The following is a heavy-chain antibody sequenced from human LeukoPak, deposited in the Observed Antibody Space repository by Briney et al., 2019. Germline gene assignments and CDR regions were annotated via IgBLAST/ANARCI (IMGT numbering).Heavy chain of an antibody. J-gene: IGHJ4*02. CDR3: AKDGMTTVTRPDY. D-gene: IGHD4-17*01. CDR1: GFTFSSYT. Sequence: GGSLRLSCSASGFTFSSYTMNWVRQAPGKGLEWVSSISGRSTYIFYADSVKGRFTISRDNAKNSLSLQTNSLRAEDTAVYYCAKDGMTTVTRPDYWGQGTLVTVSS. CDR2: ISGRSTYI. V-gene: IGHV3-21*01.